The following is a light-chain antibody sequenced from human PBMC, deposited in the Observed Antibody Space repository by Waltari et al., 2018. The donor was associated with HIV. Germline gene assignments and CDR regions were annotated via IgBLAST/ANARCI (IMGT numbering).Light chain of an antibody. Sequence: SYVLTQPPSVSVAPGKTARISCEGDHSGGKSVHWYQQKAGHAPVLVIYYDNDRPSGIPERFSGFNSGNTATLTISGVEAGDEADYYCQVWDSSSNHVVFGGGTKLTAL. CDR1: HSGGKS. V-gene: IGLV3-21*04. CDR2: YDN. J-gene: IGLJ3*02. CDR3: QVWDSSSNHVV.